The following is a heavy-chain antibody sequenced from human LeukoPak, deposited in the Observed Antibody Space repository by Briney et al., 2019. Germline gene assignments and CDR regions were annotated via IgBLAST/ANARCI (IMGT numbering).Heavy chain of an antibody. J-gene: IGHJ5*02. CDR2: INHSGST. Sequence: SETLSLTCAVYGGSLSGYYWSWIRQPPGKGLEWIGEINHSGSTNYNPSLKSRVTISVDTSKNQFSLKLSSVTAADTAVYYCATAYSGSDHNWFDPWGQGTLVTVSS. CDR3: ATAYSGSDHNWFDP. CDR1: GGSLSGYY. V-gene: IGHV4-34*01. D-gene: IGHD1-26*01.